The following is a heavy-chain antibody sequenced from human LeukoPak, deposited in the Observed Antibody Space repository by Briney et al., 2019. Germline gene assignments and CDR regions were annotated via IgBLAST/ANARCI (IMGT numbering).Heavy chain of an antibody. D-gene: IGHD6-19*01. CDR1: GYTFPSYD. Sequence: ASVKVSCKASGYTFPSYDINWVRQATGQGLEWMGWLSPNSGQTAYAQKFQGRVIMTRDISISTFYMELSSLTSEDTAVYYCTRGNGVAGDYWGQGTLVTVSS. CDR2: LSPNSGQT. CDR3: TRGNGVAGDY. V-gene: IGHV1-8*01. J-gene: IGHJ4*02.